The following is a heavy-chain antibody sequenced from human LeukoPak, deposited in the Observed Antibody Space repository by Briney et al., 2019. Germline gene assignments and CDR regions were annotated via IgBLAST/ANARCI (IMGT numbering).Heavy chain of an antibody. D-gene: IGHD3/OR15-3a*01. CDR2: IYPSGST. V-gene: IGHV4-38-2*01. CDR3: ARHTTGYYTPDY. CDR1: NYSISRGYH. J-gene: IGHJ4*02. Sequence: SETLSLTCAVSNYSISRGYHWGWIRQPSGKGLQWIGIIYPSGSTYYNPPLKSRVTISVDTSKNRFSLKLSSVTAADTAVYYCARHTTGYYTPDYWGQGTLVTVSS.